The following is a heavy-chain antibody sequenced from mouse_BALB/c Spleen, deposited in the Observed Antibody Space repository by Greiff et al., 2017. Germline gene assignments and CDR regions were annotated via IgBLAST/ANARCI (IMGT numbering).Heavy chain of an antibody. CDR3: ARGGTTATEAFDY. V-gene: IGHV1-80*01. J-gene: IGHJ2*01. CDR1: GYAFSSYW. CDR2: IYPGDGDT. D-gene: IGHD1-2*01. Sequence: QVQLQQSGAELVRPGSSVKISCKASGYAFSSYWMNWVKQRPGQGLEWIGQIYPGDGDTNYNGKFKGKATLTADKSSSTAYMQLSSLTSEDSAVYFCARGGTTATEAFDYWGQGTTLTVSS.